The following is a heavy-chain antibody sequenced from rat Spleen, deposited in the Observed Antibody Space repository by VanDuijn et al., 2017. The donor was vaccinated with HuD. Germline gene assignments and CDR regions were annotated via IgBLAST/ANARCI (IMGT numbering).Heavy chain of an antibody. CDR1: GFTFSRSA. Sequence: EVQLVESGGGLVQPGRSQKLSCVVSGFTFSRSAMAWVRQAPTKGLEWVATISYDGSSTYYRDSVKGRYTISRDNAKSTLFLQMDSLRSEDTATYYCARQLTTEASFDYWGQGVMVTVSS. CDR2: ISYDGSST. D-gene: IGHD1-11*01. CDR3: ARQLTTEASFDY. V-gene: IGHV5-29*01. J-gene: IGHJ2*01.